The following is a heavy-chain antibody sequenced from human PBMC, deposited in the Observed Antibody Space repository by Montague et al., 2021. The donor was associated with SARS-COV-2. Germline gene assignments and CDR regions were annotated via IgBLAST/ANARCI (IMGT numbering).Heavy chain of an antibody. Sequence: PALVKPTQTLTLTCTFSGLSLTTYGVAVGWIRQPPGKALEWLAFVYWDDTQRYSPSLKTRLTITKDTSKNQVVLTLIDMDPVDTATYYCAHRSIGYHNPTFLDYWGQGTLVTVSS. CDR2: VYWDDTQ. J-gene: IGHJ4*02. CDR3: AHRSIGYHNPTFLDY. V-gene: IGHV2-5*02. D-gene: IGHD5-18*01. CDR1: GLSLTTYGVA.